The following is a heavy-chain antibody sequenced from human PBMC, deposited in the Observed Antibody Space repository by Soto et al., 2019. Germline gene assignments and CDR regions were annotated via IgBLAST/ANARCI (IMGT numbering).Heavy chain of an antibody. J-gene: IGHJ6*02. CDR2: IKSKSDGGTT. CDR1: GFTFNIAW. D-gene: IGHD2-2*01. CDR3: TRQGGYCSSSSCSDYYRYGMDV. Sequence: GGSLRLSCAASGFTFNIAWMSWVRQAPGKGLEWVGRIKSKSDGGTTDYAAPVKGRFTISRDDSKNTLYLQMNSLKTEDTAVYYCTRQGGYCSSSSCSDYYRYGMDVWGQGTTVTVSS. V-gene: IGHV3-15*01.